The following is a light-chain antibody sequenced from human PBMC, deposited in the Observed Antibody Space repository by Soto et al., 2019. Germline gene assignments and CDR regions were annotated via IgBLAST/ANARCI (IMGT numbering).Light chain of an antibody. CDR3: QQSYITPRI. Sequence: IQMIQSPFSLFASVGDRVTLTCQASQSVRDYVNWYQQRPGKAPNLLINAASTLHSGVPSRFSGSGSGTFFTLTINGLQPEDFATYYCQQSYITPRIFGQGTKVEV. J-gene: IGKJ1*01. V-gene: IGKV1-39*01. CDR1: QSVRDY. CDR2: AAS.